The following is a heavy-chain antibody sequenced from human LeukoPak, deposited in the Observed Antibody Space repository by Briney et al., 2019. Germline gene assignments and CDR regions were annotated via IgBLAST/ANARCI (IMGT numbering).Heavy chain of an antibody. CDR1: GFIFSSFG. Sequence: PGRFLRLSCAASGFIFSSFGMHWVRQAPGKGLEWVAVIWYDGSNKYYADSVKGRFNISRDNSKNTLYLQMSSLRAEDTAVYYCANGPMITFGGLTEREYDYWGQGTLVTVSS. CDR2: IWYDGSNK. CDR3: ANGPMITFGGLTEREYDY. D-gene: IGHD3-16*01. V-gene: IGHV3-33*06. J-gene: IGHJ4*02.